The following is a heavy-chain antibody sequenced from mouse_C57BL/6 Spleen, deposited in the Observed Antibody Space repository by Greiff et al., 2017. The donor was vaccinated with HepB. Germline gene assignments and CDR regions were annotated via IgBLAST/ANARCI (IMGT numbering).Heavy chain of an antibody. Sequence: EVQLVESGGDLVKPGGSLKLSCAASGFTFSSYGMSWVRQTPDKRLEWVATISSGGSYTYYPDSVKGRFTISRDNAKKTLYLQMSSLKSEDTAMYYCARQGPDWYFDVWGTGTTVTVSS. V-gene: IGHV5-6*01. CDR2: ISSGGSYT. CDR1: GFTFSSYG. J-gene: IGHJ1*03. CDR3: ARQGPDWYFDV.